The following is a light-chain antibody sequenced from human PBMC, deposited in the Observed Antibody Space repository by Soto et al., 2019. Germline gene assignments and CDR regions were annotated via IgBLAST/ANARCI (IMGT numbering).Light chain of an antibody. V-gene: IGKV3-20*01. CDR2: GAS. J-gene: IGKJ5*01. CDR1: QSVSSNS. CDR3: QQYGNSPIT. Sequence: ETVLTQSPGTLSLSPGERATLSCRASQSVSSNSLAWYQQKPGQAPRLLIYGASPRATGIPDRFSGSGSGTDFTLTITRLEPEDFAVYDCQQYGNSPITFGQGTRLEI.